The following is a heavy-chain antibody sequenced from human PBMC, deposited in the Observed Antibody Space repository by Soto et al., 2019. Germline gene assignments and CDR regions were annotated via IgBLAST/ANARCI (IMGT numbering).Heavy chain of an antibody. CDR2: ISAYNGNT. CDR3: ARERAYCSGGSCGRTGGMDV. CDR1: GYTFTSDG. D-gene: IGHD2-15*01. V-gene: IGHV1-18*01. Sequence: ASMKFSCKASGYTFTSDGISWVRQAPGQGLEWMGWISAYNGNTNYAQKLQGRVTMTTDTSTSTAYMELRSLRSDDTAVYSCARERAYCSGGSCGRTGGMDVWGQGTTVTVSS. J-gene: IGHJ6*02.